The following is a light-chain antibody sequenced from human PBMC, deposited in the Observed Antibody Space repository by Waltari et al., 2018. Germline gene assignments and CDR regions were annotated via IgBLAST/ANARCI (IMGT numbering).Light chain of an antibody. CDR2: YKSDSDK. V-gene: IGLV5-45*03. CDR1: SGINVGTYR. CDR3: IIWHSSASV. J-gene: IGLJ2*01. Sequence: QAVLTQPSSLSASPGASASLTCTLRSGINVGTYRIYWYQSKPGSPPQYLLRYKSDSDKQQGSGVPSRFSGSKDASANAGILLISGLQSEDEADYYCIIWHSSASVFGGGTKLTVL.